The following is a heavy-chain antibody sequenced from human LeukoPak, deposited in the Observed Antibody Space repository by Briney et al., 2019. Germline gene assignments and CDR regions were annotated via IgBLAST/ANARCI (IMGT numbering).Heavy chain of an antibody. CDR2: IKQDGSEK. CDR1: GFTFSSYR. CDR3: ARDLDYGGNLPYY. D-gene: IGHD4-23*01. Sequence: GGSLRLSCAASGFTFSSYRMNWVRQAPGKGLEWVANIKQDGSEKYYVDSVKGRFTISRDNAKNSLYLQMNSLRAEDTAVYYCARDLDYGGNLPYYWGQGTLVTVSS. J-gene: IGHJ4*02. V-gene: IGHV3-7*01.